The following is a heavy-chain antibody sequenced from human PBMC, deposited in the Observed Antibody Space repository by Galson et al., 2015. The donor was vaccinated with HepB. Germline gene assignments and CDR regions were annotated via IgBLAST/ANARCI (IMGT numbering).Heavy chain of an antibody. CDR3: AKDAFRFSIIRWYFDL. V-gene: IGHV3-30*18. D-gene: IGHD2/OR15-2a*01. J-gene: IGHJ2*01. Sequence: SLRLSCAAAGITFSSYGMHWVRQAPGKGLEWVAAMSHDGRNKFYADSVKGRFQISRDNSMNTLYLQMNSLRAEDTALYYCAKDAFRFSIIRWYFDLWGRGTLVAVSS. CDR2: MSHDGRNK. CDR1: GITFSSYG.